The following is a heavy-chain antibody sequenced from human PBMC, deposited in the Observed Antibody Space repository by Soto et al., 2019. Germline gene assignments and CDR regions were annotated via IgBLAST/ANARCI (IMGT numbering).Heavy chain of an antibody. CDR3: ASLDGGYLSIGAFDI. CDR1: GGSISSSNW. CDR2: IYHSGST. Sequence: QLQLQESGPGLVKPSGTLSLTCAVSGGSISSSNWWSWVRQPPGKGLEWIGEIYHSGSTNYNPSLKSRVTISVDKSKNQFSLKLSSETAADKEVYYCASLDGGYLSIGAFDIWGQGKMVTDSS. V-gene: IGHV4-4*02. D-gene: IGHD5-12*01. J-gene: IGHJ3*02.